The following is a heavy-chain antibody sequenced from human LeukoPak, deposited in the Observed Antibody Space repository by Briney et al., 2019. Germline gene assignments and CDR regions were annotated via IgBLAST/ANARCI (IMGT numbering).Heavy chain of an antibody. CDR3: ARDLGNSGSYYWGNY. J-gene: IGHJ4*02. D-gene: IGHD1-26*01. Sequence: VASVTVSCKASGYTFTSYAMNWVRQAPGQGLEWMGWINTYTGNPTYAQGFTGRFVFSLDTSVSTAYLQISSLKAEDTAVYYCARDLGNSGSYYWGNYWGQGTLVTVSS. V-gene: IGHV7-4-1*02. CDR1: GYTFTSYA. CDR2: INTYTGNP.